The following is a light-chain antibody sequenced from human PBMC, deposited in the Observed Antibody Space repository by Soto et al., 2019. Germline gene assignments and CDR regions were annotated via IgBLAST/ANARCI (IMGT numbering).Light chain of an antibody. Sequence: EIVLTQSPATLSVSPGDRVTLPCRASQSGDINLAWYQKKAGQAPRLLVYGASNKATDMPGRVSGRGSGTEFTLTINNLQSEDFAVYYCQQYRNWPRTFGHGTKVDIK. V-gene: IGKV3-15*01. CDR1: QSGDIN. J-gene: IGKJ1*01. CDR3: QQYRNWPRT. CDR2: GAS.